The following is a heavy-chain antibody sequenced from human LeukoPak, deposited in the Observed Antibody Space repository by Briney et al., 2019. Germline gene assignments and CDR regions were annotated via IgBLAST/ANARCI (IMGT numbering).Heavy chain of an antibody. Sequence: PSETLSLTCTVSGGSISSGDFYWSWIRQPPGKGREWIGYIYYSGSTYYNPSLKSLVTISVDTSNNQFSLKLSSVTAADTAVYYCARGELGDFDYWGQGTLVTVSS. D-gene: IGHD1-26*01. V-gene: IGHV4-30-4*08. CDR3: ARGELGDFDY. J-gene: IGHJ4*02. CDR1: GGSISSGDFY. CDR2: IYYSGST.